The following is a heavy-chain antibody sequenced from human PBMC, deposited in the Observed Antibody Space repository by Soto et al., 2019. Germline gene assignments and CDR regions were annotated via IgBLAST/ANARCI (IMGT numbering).Heavy chain of an antibody. CDR3: ARGQQPYYYYGMDV. CDR1: GFTFSSYS. CDR2: ISGSGGST. D-gene: IGHD6-13*01. J-gene: IGHJ6*02. Sequence: GSLRLSCAASGFTFSSYSMNWVRQAPGKGLEWVSAISGSGGSTYYADSVKGRFTISRENAKNSLYLQMNSLRAGDTAVYYCARGQQPYYYYGMDVWGQGTTVTVSS. V-gene: IGHV3-23*01.